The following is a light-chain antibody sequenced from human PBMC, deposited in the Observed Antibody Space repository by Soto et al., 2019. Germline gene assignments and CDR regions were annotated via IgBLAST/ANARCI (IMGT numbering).Light chain of an antibody. Sequence: DIQMTQSPSSLSASVGDRVTITCRASQSIGTSLNWYQQKTGRAPKLLIYAASTFQSGVPSRFSGSGSGTDFTLTIGSLQPEDFASYSCQQAYSAPHTFGQGTNLEI. CDR2: AAS. J-gene: IGKJ2*01. CDR1: QSIGTS. V-gene: IGKV1-39*01. CDR3: QQAYSAPHT.